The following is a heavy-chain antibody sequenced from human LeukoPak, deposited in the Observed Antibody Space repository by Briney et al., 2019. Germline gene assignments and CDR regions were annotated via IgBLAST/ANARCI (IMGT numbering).Heavy chain of an antibody. V-gene: IGHV5-51*01. CDR2: VYPADSDT. Sequence: GVSLHISCKGSGFSFTSYWIAWVRPGPGHGLEWNGGVYPADSDTRYSRSFQGQVNISVDKSTKPPYRKQSNLKPSDTAMYYCAMPGEPEIAGYIQHWGQGTLVTVSS. J-gene: IGHJ1*01. D-gene: IGHD1-14*01. CDR1: GFSFTSYW. CDR3: AMPGEPEIAGYIQH.